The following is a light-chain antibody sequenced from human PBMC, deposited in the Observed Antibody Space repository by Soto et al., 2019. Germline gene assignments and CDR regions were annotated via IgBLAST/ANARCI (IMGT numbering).Light chain of an antibody. Sequence: EIVLTQSPATLSLSPGERATLSCRASQSVSSYLAWYQQKPGQAPRLLIYDASNRATGIPARFSGSGSGTDFTLTISSLEPEDFAVYYCQQRSNWPQYTLGQGTKLEIK. CDR3: QQRSNWPQYT. CDR2: DAS. CDR1: QSVSSY. V-gene: IGKV3-11*01. J-gene: IGKJ2*01.